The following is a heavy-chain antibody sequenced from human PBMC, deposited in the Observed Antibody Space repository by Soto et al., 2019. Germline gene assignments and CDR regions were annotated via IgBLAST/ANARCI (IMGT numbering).Heavy chain of an antibody. D-gene: IGHD3-3*01. CDR1: GGIFRSYV. J-gene: IGHJ6*02. CDR2: IIPMFATA. CDR3: ARRPTIFGVAQLHDGDGLDV. V-gene: IGHV1-69*06. Sequence: VQLVQSGAEVKKPGTSVKVSCKVSGGIFRSYVISWVRQAPGQRLEWMGGIIPMFATADYAQKFQGRFTISADKSPSTAYMELSSLKAEDTSVYYCARRPTIFGVAQLHDGDGLDVWGQGTTVTVSS.